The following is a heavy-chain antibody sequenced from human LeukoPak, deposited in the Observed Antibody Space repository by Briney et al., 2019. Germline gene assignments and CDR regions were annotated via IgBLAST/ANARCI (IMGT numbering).Heavy chain of an antibody. CDR2: ISGSSVAT. J-gene: IGHJ6*02. D-gene: IGHD1-1*01. CDR3: AKGTASHYYYYGLDV. Sequence: GGSLRLSCPASGFSFRSYAMSWVRQAPGKGLEWVSAISGSSVATYYADSVKGRFTISRDNSKNTLYLQMNSLRAVDTAVYYCAKGTASHYYYYGLDVWGQGTTVTVSS. V-gene: IGHV3-23*01. CDR1: GFSFRSYA.